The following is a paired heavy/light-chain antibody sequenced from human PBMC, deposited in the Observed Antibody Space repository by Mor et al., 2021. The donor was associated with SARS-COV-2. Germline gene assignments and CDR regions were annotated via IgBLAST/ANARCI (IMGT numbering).Heavy chain of an antibody. CDR2: VSGSAGIT. Sequence: VQLLELGGGLVQPGGSLRLSCQASGFMFGTFAMGWVRQAPGRGLEWVSGVSGSAGITSYEDSVKGRFTVSRDNSKKIMYLEMSNLRVEDTAVYYCAKGGEYQLGHNYGLDVWGQGTTVTVSS. D-gene: IGHD3-10*01. V-gene: IGHV3-23*01. CDR1: GFMFGTFA. J-gene: IGHJ6*02. CDR3: AKGGEYQLGHNYGLDV.
Light chain of an antibody. V-gene: IGKV1-39*01. CDR1: QNIRTS. Sequence: IQMTQSPSSLSASLGDRVAITCRASQNIRTSLNWYQQKPGQVPKFLIYGALSLENEVPSRFSGSGSGTDFILTINNLQPEDFATYYCQQTYNAPFTFGPGTKVYI. J-gene: IGKJ3*01. CDR3: QQTYNAPFT. CDR2: GAL.